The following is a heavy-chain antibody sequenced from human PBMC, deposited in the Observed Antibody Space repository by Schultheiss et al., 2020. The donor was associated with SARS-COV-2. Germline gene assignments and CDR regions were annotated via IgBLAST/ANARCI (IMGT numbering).Heavy chain of an antibody. Sequence: GESLKISCAASGFTFSSYAMHWVRQAPGKGLEWVAVISYDGSNKYYADSVKGRFTISRDNSKNTLYLQMNSLRAEDTAVYYCARARNQYQLLYSYYFDYWGQGTLVTVSS. J-gene: IGHJ4*02. CDR2: ISYDGSNK. CDR3: ARARNQYQLLYSYYFDY. D-gene: IGHD2-2*02. CDR1: GFTFSSYA. V-gene: IGHV3-30*04.